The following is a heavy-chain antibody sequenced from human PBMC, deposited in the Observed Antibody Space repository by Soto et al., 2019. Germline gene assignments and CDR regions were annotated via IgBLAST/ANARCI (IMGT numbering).Heavy chain of an antibody. CDR3: ARDPGIAVAGTFDY. CDR2: ISYDGSNK. J-gene: IGHJ4*02. Sequence: ESGGGVVQPGRSLRLSCAASGFTFSSYAMHWVRQAPGKGLEWVAVISYDGSNKYYADSVKGRFTISRDNSKNTLYLQMNSLRAEDTAVYYCARDPGIAVAGTFDYWGQGTLVTVSS. V-gene: IGHV3-30-3*01. D-gene: IGHD6-19*01. CDR1: GFTFSSYA.